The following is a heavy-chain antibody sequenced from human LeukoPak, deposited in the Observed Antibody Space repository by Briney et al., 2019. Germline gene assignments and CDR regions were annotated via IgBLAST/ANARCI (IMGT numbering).Heavy chain of an antibody. CDR1: GGSFSGYY. J-gene: IGHJ4*02. CDR2: INHSGST. D-gene: IGHD6-13*01. CDR3: ARVGGIAAAGRLAY. Sequence: PSETLSLTCAVYGGSFSGYYWSWIRQPPGKGLEWIGEINHSGSTNYSPSLKSRVTISVDTSKNQFSLKLSSVTAADTAVYYCARVGGIAAAGRLAYWGQGTLVTVSS. V-gene: IGHV4-34*01.